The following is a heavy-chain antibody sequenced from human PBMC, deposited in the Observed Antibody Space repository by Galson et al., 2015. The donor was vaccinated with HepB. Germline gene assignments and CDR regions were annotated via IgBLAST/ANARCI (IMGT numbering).Heavy chain of an antibody. D-gene: IGHD6-13*01. J-gene: IGHJ4*02. CDR2: IYHSGST. CDR1: GGSISSSNW. Sequence: SETLSLTCAVSGGSISSSNWWSWVRQPPGKGLEWIGEIYHSGSTNYNPSLKSRVTILVDKSKNQFSLKLSSVTASDTAVYYCAREGIGGSSWYRVDYWGQGTLVTVSS. V-gene: IGHV4-4*02. CDR3: AREGIGGSSWYRVDY.